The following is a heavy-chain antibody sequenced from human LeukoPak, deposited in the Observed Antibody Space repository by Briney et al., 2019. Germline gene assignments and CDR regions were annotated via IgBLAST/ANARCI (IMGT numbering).Heavy chain of an antibody. CDR1: GGSISSSSYY. D-gene: IGHD4-11*01. Sequence: KTSETLSLTCTVSGGSISSSSYYWGWIRQPPGKGLEWIGSIYYSGSTYYNPSLKSRVAISVDTSKNQFSLKLSSVTAADTAVYYCARHVGFYSNYDLGDYWGQGTLVTVSS. CDR3: ARHVGFYSNYDLGDY. CDR2: IYYSGST. J-gene: IGHJ4*02. V-gene: IGHV4-39*01.